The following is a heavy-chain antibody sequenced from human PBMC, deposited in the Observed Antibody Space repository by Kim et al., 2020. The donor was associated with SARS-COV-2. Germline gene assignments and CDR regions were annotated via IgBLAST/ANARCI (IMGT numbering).Heavy chain of an antibody. CDR1: GFTFSSFW. CDR3: TTLGRESRDY. V-gene: IGHV3-7*01. D-gene: IGHD7-27*01. Sequence: GGSLRLSCAASGFTFSSFWMKWIRQAPGKGLEWVANIKQDGSEKYYVDSVRGRFTISRDNAKDSLYLQMKSLGAEDTAVYYCTTLGRESRDYWGQGTLVTVSS. J-gene: IGHJ4*02. CDR2: IKQDGSEK.